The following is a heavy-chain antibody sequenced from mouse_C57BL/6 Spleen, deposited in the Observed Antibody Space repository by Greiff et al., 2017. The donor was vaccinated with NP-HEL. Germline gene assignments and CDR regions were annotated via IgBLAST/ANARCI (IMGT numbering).Heavy chain of an antibody. Sequence: EVQLHQSGPELVKPGASVKISCKASGYTFTDYYMNWVKQSHGKSLEWIGDINPNNGGTSYNQKFKGKATLTVDKSSSTAYMELRSLTSEDSAVYYCARSRGYDVAWFAYWGQGTLVTVSA. CDR3: ARSRGYDVAWFAY. V-gene: IGHV1-26*01. CDR1: GYTFTDYY. J-gene: IGHJ3*01. CDR2: INPNNGGT. D-gene: IGHD2-2*01.